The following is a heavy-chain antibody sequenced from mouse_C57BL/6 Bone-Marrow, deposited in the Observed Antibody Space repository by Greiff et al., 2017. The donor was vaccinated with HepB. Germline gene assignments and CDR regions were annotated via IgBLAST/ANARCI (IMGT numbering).Heavy chain of an antibody. Sequence: QVQLKQSGAELARPGASVKLSCKASGYTFTSYNMHWVKQTPRQGLEWIGAIYPGNGDTSYNQKFKGKATLTVDKSSSTAYMQLSSLTSEDSAVYFCARDWDVWAFDYWGQGTTLTVSS. J-gene: IGHJ2*01. CDR3: ARDWDVWAFDY. D-gene: IGHD4-1*01. CDR2: IYPGNGDT. V-gene: IGHV1-12*01. CDR1: GYTFTSYN.